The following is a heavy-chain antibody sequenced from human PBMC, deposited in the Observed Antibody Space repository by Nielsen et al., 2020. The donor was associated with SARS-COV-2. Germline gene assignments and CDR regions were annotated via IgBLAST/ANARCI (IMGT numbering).Heavy chain of an antibody. Sequence: WIRQPPGKGLEWLAIVSYDGTNDHYADSVKGRFTISRDFSTSTLHLQMNSLRAADTAMYYCAKDRAIFMIYITRGGPDFWGQGTLVTVSS. J-gene: IGHJ4*02. V-gene: IGHV3-30-3*02. CDR3: AKDRAIFMIYITRGGPDF. CDR2: VSYDGTND. D-gene: IGHD3/OR15-3a*01.